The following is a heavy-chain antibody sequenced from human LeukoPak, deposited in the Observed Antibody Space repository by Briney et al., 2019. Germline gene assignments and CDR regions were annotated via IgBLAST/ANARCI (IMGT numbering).Heavy chain of an antibody. D-gene: IGHD2-15*01. Sequence: SETLFLTCAVYGGSFSGYYWSWIRQPPGKGLEWIGEINHSGSTNYNPSLKSRVTISVDTSKNQFSLKLSSVTAADTAVYYCARAKALGYCSGGSCYPRGFDPWGQGTLVTVSS. J-gene: IGHJ5*02. CDR2: INHSGST. V-gene: IGHV4-34*01. CDR3: ARAKALGYCSGGSCYPRGFDP. CDR1: GGSFSGYY.